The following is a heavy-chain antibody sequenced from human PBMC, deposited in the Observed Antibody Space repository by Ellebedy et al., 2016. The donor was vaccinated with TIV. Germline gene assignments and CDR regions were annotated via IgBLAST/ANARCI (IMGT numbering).Heavy chain of an antibody. D-gene: IGHD5-12*01. CDR1: GFTFSTYA. CDR3: AKDRWAGSGYVTSPDY. CDR2: ILYDGSNK. Sequence: GGSLRLXXAASGFTFSTYAMHWVRQAPGKGLEWVAVILYDGSNKYYADSVKGRFTISRDNSKNTLYLQMISLRVDDTAVYYCAKDRWAGSGYVTSPDYWGQGTLVTVSS. V-gene: IGHV3-30-3*01. J-gene: IGHJ4*02.